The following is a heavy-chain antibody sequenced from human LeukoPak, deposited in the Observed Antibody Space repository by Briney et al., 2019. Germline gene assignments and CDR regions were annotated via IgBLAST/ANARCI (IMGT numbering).Heavy chain of an antibody. CDR2: INPNSGGT. V-gene: IGHV1-2*02. CDR3: ARGGYYYDSSGISPYMDV. CDR1: GYTFTGYY. D-gene: IGHD3-22*01. Sequence: ASVKVSCKASGYTFTGYYINWVRQAPGQGLEWMGWINPNSGGTNYAQKFQGRVTMTRDTSISTAYMELSRLRSDDTAVYYCARGGYYYDSSGISPYMDVWGKGTTVTVSS. J-gene: IGHJ6*03.